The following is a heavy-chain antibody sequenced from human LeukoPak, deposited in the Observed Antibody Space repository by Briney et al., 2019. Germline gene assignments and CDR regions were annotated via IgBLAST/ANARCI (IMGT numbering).Heavy chain of an antibody. J-gene: IGHJ6*02. CDR1: GDSVSSSSYY. CDR2: IYHSGST. Sequence: PSETLSLTCTVSGDSVSSSSYYWGWIRQPPGKGLEWIGSIYHSGSTYYNPSLKSRVTTSVDKSKNQFSLKVMSVTAADTALYYCARHPGRVVGGTYYYGMDVWGQGTTVTVSS. V-gene: IGHV4-39*01. D-gene: IGHD6-19*01. CDR3: ARHPGRVVGGTYYYGMDV.